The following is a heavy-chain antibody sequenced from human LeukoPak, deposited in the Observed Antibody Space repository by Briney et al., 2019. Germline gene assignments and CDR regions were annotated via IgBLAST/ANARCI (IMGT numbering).Heavy chain of an antibody. J-gene: IGHJ5*02. CDR2: INHSGTT. V-gene: IGHV4-34*01. Sequence: TLRLSCAVSGFTFSGNGMSWVRQAPGKGLEWNAEINHSGTTNYNPSLKSRSTISVDTSKNQFSLKMGSVTAADTAVYYCARPDRYDFWFDTWGQGTLVTVSS. CDR3: ARPDRYDFWFDT. CDR1: GFTFSGNG. D-gene: IGHD3-3*01.